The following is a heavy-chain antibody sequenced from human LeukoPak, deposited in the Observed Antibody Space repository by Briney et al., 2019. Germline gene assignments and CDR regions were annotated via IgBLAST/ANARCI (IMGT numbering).Heavy chain of an antibody. Sequence: GGSLRLSCAASGFTFSTYAMGWVRQAPGKGLEWVSSISGSGASTYYADSVKGRFTISRDNSKNTLFLQMNSLRAEDTAVYFCAKHFPYFEYWGQGTLVTVSS. V-gene: IGHV3-23*01. CDR3: AKHFPYFEY. J-gene: IGHJ4*02. CDR2: ISGSGAST. CDR1: GFTFSTYA.